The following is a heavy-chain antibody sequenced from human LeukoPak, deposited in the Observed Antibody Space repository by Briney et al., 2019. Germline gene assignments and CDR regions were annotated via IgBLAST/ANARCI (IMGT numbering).Heavy chain of an antibody. V-gene: IGHV4-59*01. CDR1: GASIKSYD. J-gene: IGHJ5*02. CDR2: IFHSGNT. Sequence: SETLSLTCTVSGASIKSYDWSWIRQPPGKGLEWIAYIFHSGNTNYNPSLKSRVTISIDTSTNQVSLRLSSVTAADTALYYCARSSSSRFDPWGQGTLVTVFS. D-gene: IGHD2/OR15-2a*01. CDR3: ARSSSSRFDP.